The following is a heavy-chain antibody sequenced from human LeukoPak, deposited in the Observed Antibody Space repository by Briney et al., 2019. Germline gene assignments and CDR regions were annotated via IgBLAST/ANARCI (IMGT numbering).Heavy chain of an antibody. V-gene: IGHV4-34*01. CDR3: ARGGGSSGYYYGRRAFDI. D-gene: IGHD3-22*01. CDR2: INHSGGT. Sequence: SETLSLTCAVYGGSFSGYYWSWIRQPPGKGLEWIGEINHSGGTNYNPSLKSRVTISVDTSKNQFSLKLSSVTAADTAVYYCARGGGSSGYYYGRRAFDIWGQGTMVTVSS. J-gene: IGHJ3*02. CDR1: GGSFSGYY.